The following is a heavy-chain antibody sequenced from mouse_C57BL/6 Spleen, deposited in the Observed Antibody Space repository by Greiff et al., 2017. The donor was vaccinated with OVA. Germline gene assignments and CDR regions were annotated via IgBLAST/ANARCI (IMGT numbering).Heavy chain of an antibody. J-gene: IGHJ4*01. CDR1: GFSFNTYA. Sequence: EVKVIESGGGLVQPKGSLKLSCAASGFSFNTYAMNWVRQAPGKGLEWVARIRSKSNNYATYYADSVKDRFTISRDDSESMLYLQMNNLKTEDTAMYYCVRQGPYYSNPYAMDYWGQGTSVTVSS. V-gene: IGHV10-1*01. CDR3: VRQGPYYSNPYAMDY. D-gene: IGHD2-5*01. CDR2: IRSKSNNYAT.